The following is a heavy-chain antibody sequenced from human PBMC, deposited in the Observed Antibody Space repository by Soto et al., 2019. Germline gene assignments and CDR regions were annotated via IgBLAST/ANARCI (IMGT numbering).Heavy chain of an antibody. CDR2: IYHSGST. CDR3: ARDGRSSLEWLSPTYYYYGMDV. CDR1: GGSISSSNW. Sequence: SETLSLTCAVSGGSISSSNWWSWVRQPPGKGLEWIGEIYHSGSTNYNPSLKSRVTISVDKSKNQFSLKLSSVTAADTAVYYCARDGRSSLEWLSPTYYYYGMDVWGQGTTVT. V-gene: IGHV4-4*02. D-gene: IGHD3-3*01. J-gene: IGHJ6*02.